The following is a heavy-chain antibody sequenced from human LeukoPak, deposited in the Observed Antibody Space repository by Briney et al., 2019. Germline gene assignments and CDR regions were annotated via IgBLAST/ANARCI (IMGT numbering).Heavy chain of an antibody. CDR2: YNHFGST. D-gene: IGHD3-10*01. J-gene: IGHJ4*02. CDR3: ARGNRQLAYYGSGSRLPYDS. CDR1: GGSFSGFY. Sequence: SETLSLTCAVSGGSFSGFYWTWIRQSPGKGLEWIGEYNHFGSTTYNPSLNNRVTISVDTSRNQFSLTLTSVTAADTAIYYCARGNRQLAYYGSGSRLPYDSWGQGSLVTVSS. V-gene: IGHV4-34*01.